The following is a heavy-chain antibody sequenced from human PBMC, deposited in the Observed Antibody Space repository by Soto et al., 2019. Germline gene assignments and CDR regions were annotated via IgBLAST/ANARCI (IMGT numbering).Heavy chain of an antibody. D-gene: IGHD3-10*01. CDR2: IYHSGST. Sequence: SETLSLTCAVSGYSISSGYYWGWIRQPPGKGLEWIGSIYHSGSTYYNPSLKSRVTISVDTSKNQFSLKLSSVTAADTAVYYCARLRPRSITMVRGVIITPNSVDYWGQGTLVTSPQ. V-gene: IGHV4-38-2*01. CDR1: GYSISSGYY. CDR3: ARLRPRSITMVRGVIITPNSVDY. J-gene: IGHJ4*02.